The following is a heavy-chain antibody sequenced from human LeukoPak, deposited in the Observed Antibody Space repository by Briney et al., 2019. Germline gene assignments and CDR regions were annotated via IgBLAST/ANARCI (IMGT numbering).Heavy chain of an antibody. CDR2: ISGSGGST. D-gene: IGHD2-2*01. CDR1: GFTFSSYA. J-gene: IGHJ5*02. Sequence: GGSLRLSCAASGFTFSSYAMSWVRQAPGKGLEWVSAISGSGGSTHYADSVKGRFTISRDNSKNTLYLQMNSLRAEDTAVYYCAKGSDIVVVPAAMLDPWGQGTLVTVSS. V-gene: IGHV3-23*01. CDR3: AKGSDIVVVPAAMLDP.